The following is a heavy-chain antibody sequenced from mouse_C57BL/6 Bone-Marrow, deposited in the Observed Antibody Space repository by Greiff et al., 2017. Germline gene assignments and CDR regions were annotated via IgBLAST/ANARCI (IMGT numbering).Heavy chain of an antibody. Sequence: DVMLVESGGGLVQSGRSLRLSCATSGFTFSDFYMEWVRQAPGKGLEWIAASRNKANDYTTEYSASVKGRFIVSRDTSQSILYLQMNALRAEDTAIYYCARDALRRRGFGAMDYWGQGTSVTVSS. V-gene: IGHV7-1*01. J-gene: IGHJ4*01. CDR3: ARDALRRRGFGAMDY. CDR1: GFTFSDFY. D-gene: IGHD2-12*01. CDR2: SRNKANDYTT.